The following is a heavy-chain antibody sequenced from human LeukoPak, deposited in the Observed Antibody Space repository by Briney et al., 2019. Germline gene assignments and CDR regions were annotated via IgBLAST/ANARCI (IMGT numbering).Heavy chain of an antibody. J-gene: IGHJ4*02. CDR1: GFSVSNYA. CDR2: IKQDGSEK. D-gene: IGHD4-11*01. Sequence: GGSLRLSCAASGFSVSNYALSWVRQAPGKGLEWVANIKQDGSEKYYVDSVRGRFTISRDNAKNSLSLQMNSLRAEDTAVYYCASNYGGWGQGTLVTVSS. V-gene: IGHV3-7*03. CDR3: ASNYGG.